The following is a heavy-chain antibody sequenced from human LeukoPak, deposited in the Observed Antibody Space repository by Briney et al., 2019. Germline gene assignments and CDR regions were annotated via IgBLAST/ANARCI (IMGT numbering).Heavy chain of an antibody. V-gene: IGHV3-30*04. J-gene: IGHJ4*02. CDR1: GFTFSTSA. CDR3: AKLIPAADLGFDY. Sequence: GRSLRLSCAASGFTFSTSAMHWVRQAPGKGLEWVAVISYDGDNKYYADSVKGRFTISRDNSKSTLYLQMNSLRPEDTAVYYCAKLIPAADLGFDYWGQGTLVTVSS. D-gene: IGHD2-2*01. CDR2: ISYDGDNK.